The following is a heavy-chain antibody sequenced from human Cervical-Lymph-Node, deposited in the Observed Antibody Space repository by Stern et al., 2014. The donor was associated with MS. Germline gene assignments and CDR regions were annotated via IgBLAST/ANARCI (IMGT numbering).Heavy chain of an antibody. V-gene: IGHV5-51*01. Sequence: EVQLEESGAVVKKPGESLKISCKGSGYDFTTYWIGWVRQMPGKGLEWMGIIYPGDSDTRYSPSFQGQVTLSTAKSIRNAYLQWSSLKASDTAMYYCARLIEGAFDIWGQGTMVTVSS. D-gene: IGHD3-22*01. CDR1: GYDFTTYW. J-gene: IGHJ3*02. CDR3: ARLIEGAFDI. CDR2: IYPGDSDT.